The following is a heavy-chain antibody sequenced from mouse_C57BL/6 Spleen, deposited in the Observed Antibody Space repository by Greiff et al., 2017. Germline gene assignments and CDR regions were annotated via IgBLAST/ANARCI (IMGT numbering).Heavy chain of an antibody. CDR1: GYTFTSYW. V-gene: IGHV1-61*01. CDR3: ARDDYGSSFAY. CDR2: IYPSDSET. Sequence: QVQLQQPGAELVRPGSSVKLSCKASGYTFTSYWMDWVKQRPGQGLEWIGNIYPSDSETHYNQKFKDKATLTVDKSSSTAYMQLSSLPSEDSAVYYCARDDYGSSFAYWGQGTLVTVSA. J-gene: IGHJ3*01. D-gene: IGHD1-1*01.